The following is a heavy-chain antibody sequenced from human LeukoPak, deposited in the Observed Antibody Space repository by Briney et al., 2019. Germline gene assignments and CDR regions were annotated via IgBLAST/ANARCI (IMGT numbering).Heavy chain of an antibody. CDR1: GFTFSSYW. CDR2: INSDGSST. D-gene: IGHD6-13*01. V-gene: IGHV3-74*01. Sequence: GGSLRLSCAASGFTFSSYWMHWVRQAPGKGLVWVSRINSDGSSTSYADSVKGRFTISRDNAKNTLYLQMNSLRAEDTAVYYCARVPSRGAAAGTENWFDPWGQGTLVTVSS. J-gene: IGHJ5*02. CDR3: ARVPSRGAAAGTENWFDP.